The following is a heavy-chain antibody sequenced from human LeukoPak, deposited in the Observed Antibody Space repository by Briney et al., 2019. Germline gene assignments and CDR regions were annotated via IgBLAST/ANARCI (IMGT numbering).Heavy chain of an antibody. J-gene: IGHJ3*01. V-gene: IGHV3-74*01. CDR1: GFTFSGSW. D-gene: IGHD7-27*01. CDR3: ARGDWGSALS. CDR2: ISSDVTNT. Sequence: PGGSLRLSCAASGFTFSGSWLHWVRQAPGRGLVWVSRISSDVTNTAYGDSVKGRFTISRDNAKNTLYLQMNSLTVEDTAVYYCARGDWGSALSWGRGTMVTVSS.